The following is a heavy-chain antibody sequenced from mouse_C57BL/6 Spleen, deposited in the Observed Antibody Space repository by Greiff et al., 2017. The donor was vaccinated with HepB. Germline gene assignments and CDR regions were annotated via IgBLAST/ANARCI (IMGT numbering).Heavy chain of an antibody. CDR2: ISYDGSN. V-gene: IGHV3-6*01. D-gene: IGHD2-3*01. Sequence: DVQLQESGPGLVKPSQSLSLTCSVTGYSITSGYYWNWIRQFPGNKLEWMGYISYDGSNNYNPSLKNRISITRDTSKNQFFLKLNSVTTEDTATYYCAKEGIYDGYHRFAYWGQGTLVTVSA. CDR1: GYSITSGYY. CDR3: AKEGIYDGYHRFAY. J-gene: IGHJ3*01.